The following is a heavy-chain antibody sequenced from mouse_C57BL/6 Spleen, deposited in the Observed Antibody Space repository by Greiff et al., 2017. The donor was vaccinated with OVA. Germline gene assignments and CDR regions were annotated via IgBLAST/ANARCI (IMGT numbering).Heavy chain of an antibody. CDR3: ALYYGEAHWYFDV. Sequence: VQLQQSGAELVKPGASVKLSCTASGFNIKDYYMHWVKQRTEQGLEWIGRIDPEDGETKYAPKFQGKATITADTSSNKAYLQLSSLTSEDTAVYYCALYYGEAHWYFDVWGTGTTVTVSS. J-gene: IGHJ1*03. D-gene: IGHD1-1*01. CDR1: GFNIKDYY. CDR2: IDPEDGET. V-gene: IGHV14-2*01.